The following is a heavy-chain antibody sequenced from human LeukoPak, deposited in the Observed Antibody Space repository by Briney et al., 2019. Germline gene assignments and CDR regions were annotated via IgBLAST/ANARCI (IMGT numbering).Heavy chain of an antibody. CDR2: INHSGST. CDR1: GGSISSGGYS. CDR3: ARQKPLWVAPTPGRYNWFDP. Sequence: SQTLSLTCAVSGGSISSGGYSWSWIRQPPGKGLEWIGEINHSGSTNYNPSLKSRVTISVDTSKNQFSLKLSSVTAADTAVYYCARQKPLWVAPTPGRYNWFDPWGQGTLVTVSS. J-gene: IGHJ5*02. D-gene: IGHD2-15*01. V-gene: IGHV4-30-2*01.